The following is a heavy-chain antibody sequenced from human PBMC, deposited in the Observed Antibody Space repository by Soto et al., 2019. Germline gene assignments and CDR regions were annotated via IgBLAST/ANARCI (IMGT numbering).Heavy chain of an antibody. J-gene: IGHJ4*02. CDR3: ARDGDFWRWDY. CDR1: GYTFTSYY. Sequence: QVQMVQSGAEVKKPGASVKVSCKASGYTFTSYYMHWVRQAPGQGLEWMGIINPSDGSTTYAQKFPGRVTMTRDTSTSTVYMELSSLRFEDTAVYYCARDGDFWRWDYWGQGSQVTVSS. CDR2: INPSDGST. D-gene: IGHD3-3*01. V-gene: IGHV1-46*01.